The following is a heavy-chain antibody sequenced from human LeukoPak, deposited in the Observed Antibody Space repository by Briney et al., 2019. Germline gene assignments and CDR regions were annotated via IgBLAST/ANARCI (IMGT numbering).Heavy chain of an antibody. D-gene: IGHD6-19*01. V-gene: IGHV4-59*11. Sequence: KPSETLSLTCTVSGGSISSHYWSWIRQPPGKGLEWIGYINYSGSTNYNPSLKSRVTISVDTSKNQFSLKLSSVTAADTAVYYCARDFRVYAVAGKSAFDIWGQGTMVTVSS. CDR1: GGSISSHY. CDR2: INYSGST. J-gene: IGHJ3*02. CDR3: ARDFRVYAVAGKSAFDI.